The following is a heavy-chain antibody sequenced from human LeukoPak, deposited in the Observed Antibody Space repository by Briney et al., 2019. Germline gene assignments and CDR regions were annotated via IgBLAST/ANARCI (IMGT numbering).Heavy chain of an antibody. D-gene: IGHD6-6*01. CDR3: ARPKGGIAARRDPLDY. CDR1: GYTFSNYA. CDR2: INPNSGGT. J-gene: IGHJ4*02. Sequence: ASVKVSCKASGYTFSNYAISWVRQAPGQGLEWMGWINPNSGGTNYAQKFQGRVTMTRDTSISTAYMELSRLRSDDTAVYYCARPKGGIAARRDPLDYWGQGTLVTVSS. V-gene: IGHV1-2*02.